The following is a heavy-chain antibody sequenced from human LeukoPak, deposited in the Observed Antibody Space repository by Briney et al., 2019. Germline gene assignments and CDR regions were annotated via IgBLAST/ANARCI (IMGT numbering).Heavy chain of an antibody. Sequence: GGSLRLSCAASGFTFSSYSMNWVRQAPGKGLEWVSSISSSSSYIYYADSVKGRFTISRDNAKNSLYLQMNSLRAEDTAVYYCARGITMIGGDYFDYWGQGTLVTVSS. CDR1: GFTFSSYS. D-gene: IGHD3-22*01. CDR2: ISSSSSYI. J-gene: IGHJ4*02. V-gene: IGHV3-21*01. CDR3: ARGITMIGGDYFDY.